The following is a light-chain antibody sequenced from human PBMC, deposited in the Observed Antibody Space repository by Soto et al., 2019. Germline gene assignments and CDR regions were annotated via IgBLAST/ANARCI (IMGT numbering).Light chain of an antibody. CDR3: SAWDDSLVVV. CDR1: SSNIGSNS. J-gene: IGLJ2*01. Sequence: QSVLTQPPSASGTPGQTVTISCSGSSSNIGSNSVNWFQHLPGAVPKLLIFSNHQRPSGVPDRFSGSKSGTSASLAISGLQTEYEADYYCSAWDDSLVVVFGGGTKLTVL. CDR2: SNH. V-gene: IGLV1-44*01.